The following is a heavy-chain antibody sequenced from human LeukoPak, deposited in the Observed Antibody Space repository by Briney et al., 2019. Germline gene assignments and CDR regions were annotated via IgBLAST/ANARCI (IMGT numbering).Heavy chain of an antibody. CDR2: ISGSGGST. V-gene: IGHV3-23*01. D-gene: IGHD3-10*01. J-gene: IGHJ4*02. CDR3: AKRALLGFGELYYFDY. CDR1: GFTSSSYA. Sequence: PGGSLRLSCAASGFTSSSYAMSWVRQAPGKGLEWVSAISGSGGSTYYADSVKGRFTISRDNSKNTLYLQMNSLRAEDTAVYYCAKRALLGFGELYYFDYWGQGTLVTVSS.